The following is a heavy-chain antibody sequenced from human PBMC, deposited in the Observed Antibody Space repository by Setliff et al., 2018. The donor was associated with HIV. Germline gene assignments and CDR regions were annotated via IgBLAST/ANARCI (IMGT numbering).Heavy chain of an antibody. CDR3: ARDGSADYYYYYMDL. J-gene: IGHJ6*03. D-gene: IGHD2-2*03. CDR2: IHAGDGNT. CDR1: GYTFTNYA. Sequence: GASVKVSCKASGYTFTNYAIHWVRQVPGQRLEWMGWIHAGDGNTKYSQEFQGRVTITRDTSASTAYMELSSLRSEDMAVYYCARDGSADYYYYYMDLWGKGTTVTVSS. V-gene: IGHV1-3*03.